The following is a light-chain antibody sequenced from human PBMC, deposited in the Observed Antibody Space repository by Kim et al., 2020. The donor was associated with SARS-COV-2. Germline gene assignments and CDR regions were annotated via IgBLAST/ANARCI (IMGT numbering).Light chain of an antibody. J-gene: IGKJ4*01. CDR2: DAS. CDR1: QSVVST. V-gene: IGKV3-11*01. Sequence: LSPRQRATLSRRASQSVVSTLAWYQQKPGQPPRLLIYDASTRATGIPARFSGSGSGTDFTLTISSLEPEDFAVYYCQQRFKWPLTFGGGTKVDIK. CDR3: QQRFKWPLT.